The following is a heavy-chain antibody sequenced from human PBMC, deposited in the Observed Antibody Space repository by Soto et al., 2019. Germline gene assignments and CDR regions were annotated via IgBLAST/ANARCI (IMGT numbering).Heavy chain of an antibody. V-gene: IGHV4-30-2*01. D-gene: IGHD2-2*01. CDR2: IYHSGST. Sequence: SETLSLTCAVSGGSISSGGYSWSWIRQPPGKGLEWIGYIYHSGSTYYNPSLKSRVTISVDTSKNQFSLKLTSLTAADTAIYYCARALVPAARWFDPWGEGSLVTVSS. J-gene: IGHJ5*02. CDR3: ARALVPAARWFDP. CDR1: GGSISSGGYS.